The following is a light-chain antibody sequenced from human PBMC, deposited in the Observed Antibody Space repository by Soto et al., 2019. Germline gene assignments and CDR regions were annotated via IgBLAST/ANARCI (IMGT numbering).Light chain of an antibody. CDR2: DVT. CDR1: SSDVGGYNS. Sequence: QSALTQPASVSGSPGQSLTIRCTGTSSDVGGYNSVSWYQQHPGKAPKLILYDVTDRPSGVSYRFSGSKSGNTASLTISGLQAADEADYFCSSFTSSMTNVFGSGTKVTVL. V-gene: IGLV2-14*01. CDR3: SSFTSSMTNV. J-gene: IGLJ1*01.